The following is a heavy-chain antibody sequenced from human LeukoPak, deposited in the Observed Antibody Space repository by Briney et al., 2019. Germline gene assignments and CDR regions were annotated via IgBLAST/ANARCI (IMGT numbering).Heavy chain of an antibody. Sequence: GGSLRLSCAASGFTFSSYWMHWGRHTPGKGLEWGSSISSSSYIYYSDSVKGRFTISRDNAKNSLYLQMNSLRAEDTAVYYCARDVYGAYYFDYWGQGTLVTVSS. D-gene: IGHD3-10*02. CDR2: ISSSSYI. V-gene: IGHV3-21*01. CDR3: ARDVYGAYYFDY. J-gene: IGHJ4*02. CDR1: GFTFSSYW.